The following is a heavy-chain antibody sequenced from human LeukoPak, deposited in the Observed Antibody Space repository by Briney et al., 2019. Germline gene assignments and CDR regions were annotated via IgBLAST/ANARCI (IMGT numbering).Heavy chain of an antibody. CDR2: ISITSITGSTI. Sequence: GGSLRLSCAASGFKFSDYYMNWIRQAPGKGLEWVSYISITSITGSTIYYADSVKGRFTISRDNAKSSLYLQMNSLRAEDTAVYYCARDGAYYDILTGSVPNLFFDYWGQGTLVTVSS. J-gene: IGHJ4*02. D-gene: IGHD3-9*01. CDR3: ARDGAYYDILTGSVPNLFFDY. CDR1: GFKFSDYY. V-gene: IGHV3-11*04.